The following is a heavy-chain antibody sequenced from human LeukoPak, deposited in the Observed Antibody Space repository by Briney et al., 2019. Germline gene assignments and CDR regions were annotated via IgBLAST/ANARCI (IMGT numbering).Heavy chain of an antibody. D-gene: IGHD6-13*01. V-gene: IGHV4-39*01. J-gene: IGHJ4*02. Sequence: PSETLSLTRTVSGGSISSTSYYWGWIRQAPGKGLEWLASIYYSGATYYNPSLKSRLTVSGDTSNNRFSLELTSVTAADTAVYYCARQGLQQLLPGSNFWGQGTLVTVSS. CDR1: GGSISSTSYY. CDR3: ARQGLQQLLPGSNF. CDR2: IYYSGAT.